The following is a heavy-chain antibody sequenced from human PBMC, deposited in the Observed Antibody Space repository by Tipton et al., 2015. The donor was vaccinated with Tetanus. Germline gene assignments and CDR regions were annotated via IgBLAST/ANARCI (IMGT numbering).Heavy chain of an antibody. CDR2: IYESGDT. D-gene: IGHD3-3*01. J-gene: IGHJ4*02. CDR1: GGSIRGGTFY. CDR3: ARHQSGYFTPFDY. Sequence: LRLSCTVSGGSIRGGTFYWGWIRQPPGKGLEWIGSIYESGDTYYIPSLKSRVTISVDTSKNQFSQNLNSMAAADTGVYYCARHQSGYFTPFDYWGQGNLVTVSS. V-gene: IGHV4-39*01.